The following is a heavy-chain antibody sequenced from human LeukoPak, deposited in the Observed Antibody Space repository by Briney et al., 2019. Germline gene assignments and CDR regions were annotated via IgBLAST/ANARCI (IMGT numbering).Heavy chain of an antibody. V-gene: IGHV4-39*01. J-gene: IGHJ5*01. D-gene: IGHD3-10*01. CDR1: GGSISSSTYY. CDR2: IYFTGST. Sequence: SETLSLTCSVSGGSISSSTYYWGWIRQPPGKGLEWIGYIYFTGSTEYNPSLQSRVTISVDTSNNQFSLKLSSVTAADTAVYYCAGMVRGVQIKPDSWGQATLVTVSS. CDR3: AGMVRGVQIKPDS.